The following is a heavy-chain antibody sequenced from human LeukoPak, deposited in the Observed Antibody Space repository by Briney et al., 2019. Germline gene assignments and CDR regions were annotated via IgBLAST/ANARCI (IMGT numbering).Heavy chain of an antibody. CDR3: ARDDDWNYEDY. V-gene: IGHV3-7*01. Sequence: GGSLRLSCAASGFTFSSYWMSWVRQAPGKGLEWVGNIKQDGSEKYYVDSVKGRFTISRDNAKNSLYLQLNSLRAEDTAVYYCARDDDWNYEDYWGQGTLVTVSS. D-gene: IGHD1-7*01. CDR2: IKQDGSEK. CDR1: GFTFSSYW. J-gene: IGHJ4*02.